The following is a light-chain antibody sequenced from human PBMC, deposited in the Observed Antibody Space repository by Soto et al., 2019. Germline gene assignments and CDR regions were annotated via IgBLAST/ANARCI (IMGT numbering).Light chain of an antibody. Sequence: EIVLTQSPGTLSLSPGERATLSCTASQSVSNNYLAWYQQKPGQAPRLPIYDASSRATGIPDGFSGGGSGTDFTLTISRLEPEDFAVYYCQQFSSYPLTFGGGTKVDIK. J-gene: IGKJ4*01. CDR2: DAS. CDR1: QSVSNNY. V-gene: IGKV3-20*01. CDR3: QQFSSYPLT.